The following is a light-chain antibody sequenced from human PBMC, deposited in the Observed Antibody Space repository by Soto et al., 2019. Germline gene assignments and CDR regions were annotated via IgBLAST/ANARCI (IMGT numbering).Light chain of an antibody. CDR3: SSYTSSSALI. V-gene: IGLV2-14*02. Sequence: QSVLTQPASVSGSPGQSITISCTGSTSDIGSYNLVSWYQQHPGKAPKLMIYEGNKRPSGVSNRFSGSRSGNTASLTISGLQAEDEADYYCSSYTSSSALIFGGGTKVTAL. CDR1: TSDIGSYNL. J-gene: IGLJ2*01. CDR2: EGN.